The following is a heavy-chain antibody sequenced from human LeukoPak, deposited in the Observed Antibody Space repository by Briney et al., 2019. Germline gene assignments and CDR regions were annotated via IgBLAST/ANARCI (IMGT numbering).Heavy chain of an antibody. CDR1: GGSISSGDYY. CDR2: IYYSGST. Sequence: SETLSLTCTVSGGSISSGDYYWSWIRQPPGKGLEWIGYIYYSGSTYYNPSLKSRVTISVDRSKNQFSLKLSSVTAADTAVYYCARVHNYGDYPYTFDYWSQGTLVTVSS. CDR3: ARVHNYGDYPYTFDY. V-gene: IGHV4-30-4*08. J-gene: IGHJ4*02. D-gene: IGHD4-17*01.